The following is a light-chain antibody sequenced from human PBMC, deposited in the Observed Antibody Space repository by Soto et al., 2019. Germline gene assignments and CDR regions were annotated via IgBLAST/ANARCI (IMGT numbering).Light chain of an antibody. CDR3: GSYTSSSSNYV. J-gene: IGLJ1*01. V-gene: IGLV2-14*01. CDR1: SSDVGGYNY. CDR2: DVS. Sequence: QSVLTQPASVSGSPGQSITISCTGTSSDVGGYNYVSWYQQHPGKAPKLMIYDVSNRPSGVSNRFSGSKSGNTASLTISGLQAEDEADYYCGSYTSSSSNYVFGTGTKVTVL.